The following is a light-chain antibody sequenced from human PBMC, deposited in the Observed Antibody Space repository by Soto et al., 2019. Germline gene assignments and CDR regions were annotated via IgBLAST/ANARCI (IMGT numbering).Light chain of an antibody. CDR1: SSDVGGYNY. Sequence: QSALTQPASVSGSPGQSITISCTGTSSDVGGYNYVSWYQQHPGKAPKLMIYDVSHRPSGVSNRFSGSKSGNTPSLSISGLQAEDEVDYYCSSYTLSSTLAVVFGGGTKLTVL. V-gene: IGLV2-14*01. J-gene: IGLJ2*01. CDR3: SSYTLSSTLAVV. CDR2: DVS.